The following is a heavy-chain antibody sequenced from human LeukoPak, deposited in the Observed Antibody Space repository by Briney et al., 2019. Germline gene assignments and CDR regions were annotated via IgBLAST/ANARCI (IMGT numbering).Heavy chain of an antibody. CDR2: MNHNSGNT. V-gene: IGHV1-8*01. D-gene: IGHD3-22*01. J-gene: IGHJ4*02. Sequence: ASVKVSCKASGYTFTSYDINWVRQATGQGLEWMGWMNHNSGNTGYAQKFQGRVTMTRNTSISTAYMELSSLRSEDTAVYYCARGSLTYYYDSSGYTYYFDYWGQGTPVTVSS. CDR3: ARGSLTYYYDSSGYTYYFDY. CDR1: GYTFTSYD.